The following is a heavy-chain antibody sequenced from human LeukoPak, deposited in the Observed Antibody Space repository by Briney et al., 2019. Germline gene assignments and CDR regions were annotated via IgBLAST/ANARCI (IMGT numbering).Heavy chain of an antibody. J-gene: IGHJ6*03. CDR3: ARSLATSYYYMDV. D-gene: IGHD5-12*01. CDR1: GFTFSNYA. Sequence: PGGSLSLSCAASGFTFSNYAMHWVRQAPGKGLEWVAVISYDGSNKFYADSVKGRFTISRDNSKNTLHLQMNSLRAEDTAVYYCARSLATSYYYMDVWGKGTTVTVSS. CDR2: ISYDGSNK. V-gene: IGHV3-30*04.